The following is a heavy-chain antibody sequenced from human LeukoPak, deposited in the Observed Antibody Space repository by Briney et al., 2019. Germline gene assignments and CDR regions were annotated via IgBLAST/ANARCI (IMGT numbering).Heavy chain of an antibody. V-gene: IGHV3-9*01. Sequence: GGSLRLSCAASGFTFDDYAMHWVRQAPGKGLEWVSGISWNSGSIGYADSVKGRFTISRDNAKNSLYLQMNSLRAEDTAVYYCARLSYDYVWGSYRYHYYYYMDVWGKGTTVTVSS. J-gene: IGHJ6*03. CDR1: GFTFDDYA. D-gene: IGHD3-16*02. CDR3: ARLSYDYVWGSYRYHYYYYMDV. CDR2: ISWNSGSI.